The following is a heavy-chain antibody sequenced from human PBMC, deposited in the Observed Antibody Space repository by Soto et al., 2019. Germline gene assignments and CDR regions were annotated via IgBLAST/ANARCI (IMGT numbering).Heavy chain of an antibody. CDR2: IYYSGST. CDR3: ARAGTNMVQFDY. CDR1: GGSINSYF. D-gene: IGHD3-10*01. J-gene: IGHJ4*02. V-gene: IGHV4-59*01. Sequence: SDTLSLTCTVSGGSINSYFWSWIRQSPGKGLEWIGHIYYSGSTSYSPSLKSRVSISVDTSKNQFTLEVHSVTAADTAVYYCARAGTNMVQFDYWGQGTLVPVYS.